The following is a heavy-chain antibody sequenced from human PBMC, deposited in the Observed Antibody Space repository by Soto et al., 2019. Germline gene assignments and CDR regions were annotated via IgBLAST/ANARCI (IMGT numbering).Heavy chain of an antibody. Sequence: QITLKESGPTLVKPTQTLTLTCTSSGFSLSTSGEGVGWIRQPPGKALEWLALIYWDDEKRYSPSLRNRLTITKDTSKNEVVLTMTNMDPVDTATYYCAHVFMVRGVSYFDYWGQGTLVTVSS. J-gene: IGHJ4*02. CDR3: AHVFMVRGVSYFDY. CDR2: IYWDDEK. V-gene: IGHV2-5*02. CDR1: GFSLSTSGEG. D-gene: IGHD3-10*01.